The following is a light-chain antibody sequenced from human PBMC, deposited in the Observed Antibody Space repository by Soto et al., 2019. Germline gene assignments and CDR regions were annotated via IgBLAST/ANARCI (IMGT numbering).Light chain of an antibody. V-gene: IGKV3-15*01. CDR2: GAS. Sequence: EIVMTQSPATLSVSPGERATLSCRASQSVSSNLAWYQQKPGQAPRLLIYGASTRATGIPARFSGSGSGTEFSLTLSSLQSEAFAFYYCQQYNNWPPITFGQGTRLEIK. J-gene: IGKJ5*01. CDR3: QQYNNWPPIT. CDR1: QSVSSN.